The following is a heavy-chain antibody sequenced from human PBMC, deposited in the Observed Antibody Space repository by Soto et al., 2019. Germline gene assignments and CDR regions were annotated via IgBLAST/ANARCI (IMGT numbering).Heavy chain of an antibody. Sequence: GESLKISCKGSGYSFTSYWISWVRQMPGKGLEWMGRIDPSDSYTNYSPSFQGHVTISADRSISTAYLQWSSLKASDTAMYYCARQEGSSWYYYYYGMDVWGQGTTVTVSS. CDR1: GYSFTSYW. CDR3: ARQEGSSWYYYYYGMDV. V-gene: IGHV5-10-1*01. CDR2: IDPSDSYT. J-gene: IGHJ6*02. D-gene: IGHD6-13*01.